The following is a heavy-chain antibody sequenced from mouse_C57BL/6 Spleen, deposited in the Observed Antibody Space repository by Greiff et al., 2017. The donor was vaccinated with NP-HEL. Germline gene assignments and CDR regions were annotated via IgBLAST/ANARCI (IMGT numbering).Heavy chain of an antibody. J-gene: IGHJ2*01. CDR3: ARHRGGNPPFDY. CDR2: ISGGGGNT. D-gene: IGHD1-1*02. V-gene: IGHV5-9*01. CDR1: GFTFSSYT. Sequence: EVHLVESGGGLVKPGGSLKLSCAASGFTFSSYTMSWVRQTPEKRLEWVATISGGGGNTYYPDSVKGRFTISRDNAKNTLYLQMSSLRSEDTALYYCARHRGGNPPFDYWGQGTTLTVSS.